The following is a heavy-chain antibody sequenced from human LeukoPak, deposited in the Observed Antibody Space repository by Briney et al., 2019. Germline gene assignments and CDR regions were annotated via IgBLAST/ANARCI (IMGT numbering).Heavy chain of an antibody. J-gene: IGHJ4*02. CDR3: VRRTSGSYSDY. D-gene: IGHD1-26*01. Sequence: SETLSLTCTVSGGSLSSSSVYWGWLRQPPGRGLEWLATISYSGSTTSYNPSLKSRVTISVDTSKNQFSLKLNSVTAADTAVYYCVRRTSGSYSDYWGQGTLVTVSA. CDR1: GGSLSSSSVY. CDR2: ISYSGSTT. V-gene: IGHV4-39*01.